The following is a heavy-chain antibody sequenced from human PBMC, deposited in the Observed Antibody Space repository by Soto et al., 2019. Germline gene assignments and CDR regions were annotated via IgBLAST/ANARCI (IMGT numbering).Heavy chain of an antibody. V-gene: IGHV5-10-1*01. CDR3: ARIESIGRNWFNX. CDR2: IDAVDSYA. CDR1: GFSFTNYW. J-gene: IGHJ5*02. Sequence: VEALKISCKGSGFSFTNYWISWVRQMPGKGLELMVNIDAVDSYANYSQSFQGNVTFPVETSIRTDYLQWSSLKASDTAMYFCARIESIGRNWFNXWGQATLVTVSX. D-gene: IGHD2-21*01.